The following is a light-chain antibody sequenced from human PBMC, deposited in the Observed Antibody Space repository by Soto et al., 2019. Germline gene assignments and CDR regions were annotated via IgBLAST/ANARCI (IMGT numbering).Light chain of an antibody. J-gene: IGLJ3*02. CDR3: QSFDSSLNGWV. V-gene: IGLV1-40*01. Sequence: QAVVTQPPSVSGAPGQRVTISCTGSSSNIGAGHDVHWYQQVPGTAPKLLVSGNTNRPSGVPGRFSGSNSGTSASLAITGLQAEDEADYYCQSFDSSLNGWVFGGGTKLTVL. CDR1: SSNIGAGHD. CDR2: GNT.